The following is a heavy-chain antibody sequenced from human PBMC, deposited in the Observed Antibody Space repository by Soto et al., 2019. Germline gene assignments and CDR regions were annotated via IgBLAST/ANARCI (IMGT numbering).Heavy chain of an antibody. Sequence: GESLKISCNGSGYSFAGYWITWVRQKPGKGLEWMGRIDPSDSQTYYSPSFRGHVTISVTKSITTVFLQWSSLRASDTAMYYCARQIYDSDTGPNLHYYFDSWGQGTPVTVYS. CDR1: GYSFAGYW. CDR2: IDPSDSQT. CDR3: ARQIYDSDTGPNLHYYFDS. J-gene: IGHJ4*02. V-gene: IGHV5-10-1*01. D-gene: IGHD3-22*01.